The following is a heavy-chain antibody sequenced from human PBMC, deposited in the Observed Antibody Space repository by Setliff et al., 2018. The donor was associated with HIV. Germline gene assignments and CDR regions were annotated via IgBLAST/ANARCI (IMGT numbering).Heavy chain of an antibody. D-gene: IGHD1-26*01. V-gene: IGHV1-69*10. Sequence: RASVKVSCKTSRGTFSSYAVSWVRQAPGQGLEWMGGIIPMLGTANYARDFQGKVTITADKSTSTAYMELSRLRSDDTAVYYCARVRGSYFGNHDAFDIWGQGTMVTV. CDR3: ARVRGSYFGNHDAFDI. CDR2: IIPMLGTA. J-gene: IGHJ3*02. CDR1: RGTFSSYA.